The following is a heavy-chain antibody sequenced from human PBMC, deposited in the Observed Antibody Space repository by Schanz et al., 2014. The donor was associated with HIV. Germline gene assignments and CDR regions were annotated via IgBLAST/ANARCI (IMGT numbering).Heavy chain of an antibody. D-gene: IGHD6-13*01. CDR2: ISWNSGSI. Sequence: DVQLVESGGGLVQPGRSLRLSCAASGFTFDDYAMHWVRQAPGKGLEWVSGISWNSGSIGYADSVKGRFTISRDNAKNSLYLQMNSLRAEDTALYYCAKDFYFRPGRAAAVSFFDYWGQGTLVTVSS. V-gene: IGHV3-9*01. CDR1: GFTFDDYA. CDR3: AKDFYFRPGRAAAVSFFDY. J-gene: IGHJ4*02.